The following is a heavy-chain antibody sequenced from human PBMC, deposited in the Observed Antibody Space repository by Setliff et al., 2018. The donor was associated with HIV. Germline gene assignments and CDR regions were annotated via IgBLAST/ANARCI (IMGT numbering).Heavy chain of an antibody. D-gene: IGHD5-18*01. Sequence: LSLTCTVSGGSISSYYWSWVRQPPGKGLEWIGYVYYDGTTNYNPSLKSRVTISADTSKNQFSLKLSSVTAADTAVYWCAGRGRTALDAFDIWGQGTMVTVSS. CDR3: AGRGRTALDAFDI. CDR1: GGSISSYY. J-gene: IGHJ3*02. CDR2: VYYDGTT. V-gene: IGHV4-59*01.